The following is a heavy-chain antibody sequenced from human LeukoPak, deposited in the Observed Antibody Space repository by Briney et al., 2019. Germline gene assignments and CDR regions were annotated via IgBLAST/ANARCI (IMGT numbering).Heavy chain of an antibody. CDR2: MNAGNGNT. V-gene: IGHV1-3*01. CDR1: GYIFTDYA. D-gene: IGHD2-15*01. CDR3: ARGRGTSGSNRDFYYYYYTDV. Sequence: ASVKVSCKASGYIFTDYAIHWLRQAPGQRPEWMGWMNAGNGNTKYSQKFQGRITLIRDTSAATAYMELSSLRHDDLAVHYCARGRGTSGSNRDFYYYYYTDVWGKGTTVTVSS. J-gene: IGHJ6*03.